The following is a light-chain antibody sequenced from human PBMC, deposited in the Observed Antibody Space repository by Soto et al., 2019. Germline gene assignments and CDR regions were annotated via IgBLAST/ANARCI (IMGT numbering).Light chain of an antibody. CDR2: EVV. J-gene: IGLJ2*01. CDR3: RSYTDSNTVL. Sequence: QSALTQPASVSGSPGQSNTISCTGTSSDVGAYNYVSWYQHHPGKAPKLIIYEVVTRPSGISNRFSGAKSGNTASLAISGLQAEDEADYYCRSYTDSNTVLFGRGAKLTV. CDR1: SSDVGAYNY. V-gene: IGLV2-14*01.